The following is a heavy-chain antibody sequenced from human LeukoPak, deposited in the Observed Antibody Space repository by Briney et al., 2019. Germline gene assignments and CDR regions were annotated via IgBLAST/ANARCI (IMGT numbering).Heavy chain of an antibody. CDR2: IKQDGSEK. D-gene: IGHD1-26*01. CDR1: GFTFSSHW. CDR3: ARDKMVGATNFDY. Sequence: GGSLRLSCAASGFTFSSHWMNWVRQAPGKGLEWVADIKQDGSEKYYVDSVRGRFTTSRDNAKNSLYLQMNSLRAEDTAVYYCARDKMVGATNFDYWGQGTLVTVSS. V-gene: IGHV3-7*05. J-gene: IGHJ4*02.